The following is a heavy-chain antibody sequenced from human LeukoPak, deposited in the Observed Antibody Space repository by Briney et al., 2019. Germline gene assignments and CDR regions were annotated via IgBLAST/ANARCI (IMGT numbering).Heavy chain of an antibody. V-gene: IGHV1-8*01. D-gene: IGHD2-2*01. CDR1: GYTFTSYD. J-gene: IGHJ5*02. Sequence: SVKVSCKASGYTFTSYDINWVRQATGQGLEWMGWMNPNSGNTGYAQKFQGRVTMTRNTSISTAYMELSSLRSEDTAVYYCARGRGGKYQLLYNWFDPWGQGTLVTVSS. CDR2: MNPNSGNT. CDR3: ARGRGGKYQLLYNWFDP.